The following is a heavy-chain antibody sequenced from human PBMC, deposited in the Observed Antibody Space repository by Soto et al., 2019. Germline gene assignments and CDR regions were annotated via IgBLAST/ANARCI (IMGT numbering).Heavy chain of an antibody. V-gene: IGHV6-1*01. CDR1: GDSISSNTVA. Sequence: SQTLSLTCVVSGDSISSNTVAWNWIRQSPSRGLEWLGRTYYRSKWFNEYAESVESRISINADTSRNQFSLQLNLVTPEDTAVYYCAGALCRSDCYSDASFGPWGQGTLVTVSS. CDR3: AGALCRSDCYSDASFGP. CDR2: TYYRSKWFN. D-gene: IGHD2-21*02. J-gene: IGHJ5*02.